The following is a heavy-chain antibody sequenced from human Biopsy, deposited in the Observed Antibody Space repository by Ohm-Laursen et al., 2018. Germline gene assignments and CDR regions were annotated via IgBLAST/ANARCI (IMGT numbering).Heavy chain of an antibody. D-gene: IGHD6-19*01. Sequence: SDTLSLTYTASGDSISFPYWGWFRQPPGKGLEYIGSTHDTGTTDYSPSLKTRVSLSVDTSTKVFSLILSSVTAADTAVYYCAAGATWLVHYWGQGTLVTVSS. CDR2: THDTGTT. CDR1: GDSISFPY. CDR3: AAGATWLVHY. V-gene: IGHV4-59*07. J-gene: IGHJ4*02.